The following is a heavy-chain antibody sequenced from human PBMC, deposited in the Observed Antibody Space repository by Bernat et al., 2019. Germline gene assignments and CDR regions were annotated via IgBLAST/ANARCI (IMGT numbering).Heavy chain of an antibody. CDR2: IIPIFGTA. CDR1: GGTFSSYA. J-gene: IGHJ4*02. V-gene: IGHV1-69*12. D-gene: IGHD2-15*01. Sequence: QVQLVQSGAEVKKPGSSVKVSCKASGGTFSSYAISWVRQAPGQGLEWMGGIIPIFGTANYAQKFQGRGTITADESTSTAYMELSSLRSEDTAVYYCARGGGYCSGGSCQKFIDYWGQGTLVTVSS. CDR3: ARGGGYCSGGSCQKFIDY.